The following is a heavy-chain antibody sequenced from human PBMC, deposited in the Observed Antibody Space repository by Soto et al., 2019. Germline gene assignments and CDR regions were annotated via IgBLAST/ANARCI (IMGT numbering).Heavy chain of an antibody. CDR2: IKQDGSEK. CDR1: GFTFSSYW. D-gene: IGHD5-12*01. J-gene: IGHJ6*03. CDR3: ARETYSRDSGYDRVYYYYYMDV. Sequence: GGSLRLSCAASGFTFSSYWMSWVRQAPGKGLEWVANIKQDGSEKYYVDSVKGRFTISRDNAKNSLYLQMNSLRAEDTAVYYCARETYSRDSGYDRVYYYYYMDVWGKGTTVTVSS. V-gene: IGHV3-7*01.